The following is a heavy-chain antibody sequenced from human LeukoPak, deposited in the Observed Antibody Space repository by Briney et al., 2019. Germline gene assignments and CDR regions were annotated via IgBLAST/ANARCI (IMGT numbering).Heavy chain of an antibody. CDR1: GFTFRNAW. D-gene: IGHD3-10*01. Sequence: GGSLRLSCAASGFTFRNAWMSWVRQAPGKGLEWVGSIKSKNNGGTTDYAAPVTGRFTISRDDSRNTLYLQMNSLKTEDTGVYYCTTGSTSDYGSGSYTTIDYWGQGTLVTVSS. CDR2: IKSKNNGGTT. CDR3: TTGSTSDYGSGSYTTIDY. J-gene: IGHJ4*02. V-gene: IGHV3-15*01.